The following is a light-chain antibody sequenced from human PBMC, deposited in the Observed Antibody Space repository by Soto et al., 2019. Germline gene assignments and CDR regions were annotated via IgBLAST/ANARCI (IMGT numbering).Light chain of an antibody. CDR1: SGHSSYA. Sequence: QSVLTQSPSASASLGASVKLTCTLSSGHSSYAIAWHQQQPEKGPRYLMKLDSDGSHTKGGPIPARFSGSNSGGERSPPISSLQSEDEADYYCQTWGTGIHVVFGGGTKVTVL. V-gene: IGLV4-69*01. CDR2: LDSDGSH. CDR3: QTWGTGIHVV. J-gene: IGLJ2*01.